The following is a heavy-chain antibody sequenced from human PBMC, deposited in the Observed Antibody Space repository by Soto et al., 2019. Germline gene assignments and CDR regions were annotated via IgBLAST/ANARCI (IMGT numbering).Heavy chain of an antibody. J-gene: IGHJ4*02. Sequence: ASVKVSCKASGYTFTSYAMHWVRQAPGQSLEWMGWINAGNGNTKYSQKFQGRVTITRDTSASTAYMELSSLRSEDTAVYYCARGTCSGGSCYSFHFDYWGQGTLVTVSS. CDR1: GYTFTSYA. CDR2: INAGNGNT. D-gene: IGHD2-15*01. V-gene: IGHV1-3*01. CDR3: ARGTCSGGSCYSFHFDY.